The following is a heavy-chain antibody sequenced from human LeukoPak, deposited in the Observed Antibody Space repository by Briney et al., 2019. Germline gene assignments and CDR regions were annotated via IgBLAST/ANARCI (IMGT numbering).Heavy chain of an antibody. CDR2: IYPGDSDT. CDR3: AREAYYDSSGYLRFAFDI. V-gene: IGHV5-51*04. Sequence: GESLKISCKGSGYSFTSYWIGWVRQMPGKGLEWMGIIYPGDSDTRYSPSFQGQVTISADKPISTAYLQWSSLKASDTAMYYCAREAYYDSSGYLRFAFDIWGQGTMVTVSS. J-gene: IGHJ3*02. CDR1: GYSFTSYW. D-gene: IGHD3-22*01.